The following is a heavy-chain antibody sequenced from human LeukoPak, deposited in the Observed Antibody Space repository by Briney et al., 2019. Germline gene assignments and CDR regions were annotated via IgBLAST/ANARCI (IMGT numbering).Heavy chain of an antibody. J-gene: IGHJ4*02. Sequence: VKVSMKGSGYTFTDYYIDLVRQAPGQGLELIGWINPNSGGTNYAQKFQGRVTMTRDTSISTAYMELNRLRSDDTAVYYCARDRDYGSGIFDYWGQGTLVTVSS. CDR2: INPNSGGT. V-gene: IGHV1-2*02. CDR3: ARDRDYGSGIFDY. CDR1: GYTFTDYY. D-gene: IGHD3-10*01.